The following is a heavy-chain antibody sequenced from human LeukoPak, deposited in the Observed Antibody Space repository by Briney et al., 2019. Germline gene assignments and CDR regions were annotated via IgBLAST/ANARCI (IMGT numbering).Heavy chain of an antibody. V-gene: IGHV4-59*12. D-gene: IGHD3-3*01. CDR1: GGSISSYY. Sequence: SETLSLTCTVSGGSISSYYWSWIRQPPGKGLEWIGYIYYSGSTNYNPSLKSRVTISVDTSKNQFSLKLSSVTAADTAVYYCARDRTYYDFWSGYHDAFDIWGQGTMVTVSS. CDR3: ARDRTYYDFWSGYHDAFDI. CDR2: IYYSGST. J-gene: IGHJ3*02.